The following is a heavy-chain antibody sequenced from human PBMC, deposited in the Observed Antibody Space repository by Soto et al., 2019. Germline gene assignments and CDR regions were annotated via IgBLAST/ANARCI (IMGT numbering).Heavy chain of an antibody. CDR3: AKAGPNSHGRNYFDH. D-gene: IGHD1-26*01. J-gene: IGHJ4*02. CDR2: ISDTGGNT. Sequence: LRLSCAASGFTFSSYATSWVRQAPGKGLEWISSISDTGGNTYYADSMKGRFTISRDNSKNTLYLQMNSLRAEDTAVYYCAKAGPNSHGRNYFDHWGQGTLVTVSS. CDR1: GFTFSSYA. V-gene: IGHV3-23*01.